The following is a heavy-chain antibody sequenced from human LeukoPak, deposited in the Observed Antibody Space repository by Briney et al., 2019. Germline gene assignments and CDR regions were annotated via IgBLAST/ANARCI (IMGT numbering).Heavy chain of an antibody. D-gene: IGHD2-21*02. CDR3: TTRVVTTNDY. V-gene: IGHV3-15*01. Sequence: GGSLRLSCAASGFTFSEYWMNLVRQAPAKGLECVGRVKRKTDGETTDYPAPVKGRFTISRDDSKNTLYLQMNSLKTEDTAVYYCTTRVVTTNDYWGQGTLVTVSS. CDR2: VKRKTDGETT. CDR1: GFTFSEYW. J-gene: IGHJ4*02.